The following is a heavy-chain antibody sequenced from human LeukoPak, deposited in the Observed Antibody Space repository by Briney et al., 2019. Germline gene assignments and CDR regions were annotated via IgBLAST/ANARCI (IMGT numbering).Heavy chain of an antibody. V-gene: IGHV1-2*02. CDR1: GYTFTGYY. J-gene: IGHJ5*02. D-gene: IGHD4-11*01. CDR3: ARGGVSNYFDWFDP. CDR2: INPNSGGT. Sequence: ASVKVSCKASGYTFTGYYMHWVRQAPGQGLEWMGWINPNSGGTNYAQKFQGRVTMTRNTSISTAYMELSSLRSEDTAVYYCARGGVSNYFDWFDPWGQGTLVTVSS.